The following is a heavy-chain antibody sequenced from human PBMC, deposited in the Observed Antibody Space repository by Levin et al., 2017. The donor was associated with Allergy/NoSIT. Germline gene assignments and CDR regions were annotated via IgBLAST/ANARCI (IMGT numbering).Heavy chain of an antibody. J-gene: IGHJ1*01. CDR3: ARRELHYCASGTSGEYFQH. CDR1: GDSMSSYY. CDR2: IYYTGRT. Sequence: SETLSLTCSVSGDSMSSYYWSWIRQPPGKGLEWIGFIYYTGRTDYNPSLKSRVTISVDTSKNQFSLNLRSVTAADTAVYYCARRELHYCASGTSGEYFQHWGQGTPVTVSS. D-gene: IGHD3-10*01. V-gene: IGHV4-59*08.